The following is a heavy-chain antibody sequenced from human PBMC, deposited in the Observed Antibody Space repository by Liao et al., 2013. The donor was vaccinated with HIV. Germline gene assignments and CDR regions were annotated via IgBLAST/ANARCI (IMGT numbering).Heavy chain of an antibody. CDR1: GGSISSYY. CDR2: IHHSGST. V-gene: IGHV4-59*12. CDR3: ARDGPPXANWFDP. J-gene: IGHJ5*02. Sequence: QVQLQESGPGLVKPSETLSLTCTVSGGSISSYYWSWIRQPAGKGLEWIGEIHHSGSTYYNPSLKSRVTISVDTSKNQFSLKLSSVTAADTAVYYCARDGPPXANWFDPWGQGNPGHRLL.